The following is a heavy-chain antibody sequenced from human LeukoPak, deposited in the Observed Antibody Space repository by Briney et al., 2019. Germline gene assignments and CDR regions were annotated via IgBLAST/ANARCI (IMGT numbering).Heavy chain of an antibody. CDR2: IYENGGTT. J-gene: IGHJ4*02. D-gene: IGHD3-10*01. CDR1: GFTFRSHA. CDR3: ARDPGLLWFGELFAPASE. Sequence: GGSLRLSCVGSGFTFRSHAMSWVRQAPEKGLEFVSGIYENGGTTYYADSVKGRFTISRDNSKNTLYLQMNSLRAEDTAVYYCARDPGLLWFGELFAPASEWGQGTLVTVSS. V-gene: IGHV3-23*01.